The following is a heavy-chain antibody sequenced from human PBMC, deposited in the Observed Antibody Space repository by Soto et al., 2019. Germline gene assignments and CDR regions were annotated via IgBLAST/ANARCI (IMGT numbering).Heavy chain of an antibody. V-gene: IGHV4-39*07. J-gene: IGHJ5*02. Sequence: SETLSLTCTVSGGSISSSSYYWGWIRQPPGKGLEWIGSIYYSGSTYYNPSLKSRVTISVDTSKNQFSLKLSSVTAADTAVYYCARTEILAVAGFNWFDPWGQGTLVTVSS. CDR3: ARTEILAVAGFNWFDP. D-gene: IGHD6-19*01. CDR2: IYYSGST. CDR1: GGSISSSSYY.